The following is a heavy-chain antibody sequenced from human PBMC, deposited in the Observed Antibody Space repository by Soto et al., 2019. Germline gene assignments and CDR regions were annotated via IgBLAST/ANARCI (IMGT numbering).Heavy chain of an antibody. CDR2: IDPSDSYT. Sequence: PGESLKISCKGSGYSFTGYWISWVRQMPGKGLEWMGRIDPSDSYTNYSPSFQGHVTISADKSISTAYLQWSSLKASDTAMYYCATPRLVVTNYYSYSGMDVWGKGNTVTFS. CDR1: GYSFTGYW. D-gene: IGHD2-15*01. V-gene: IGHV5-10-1*01. J-gene: IGHJ6*04. CDR3: ATPRLVVTNYYSYSGMDV.